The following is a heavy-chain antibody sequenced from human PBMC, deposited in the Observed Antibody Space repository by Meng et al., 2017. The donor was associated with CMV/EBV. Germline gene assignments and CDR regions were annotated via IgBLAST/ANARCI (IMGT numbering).Heavy chain of an antibody. D-gene: IGHD5/OR15-5a*01. CDR1: GFTFSSYA. CDR2: IYSGGSST. Sequence: GESLKISCAASGFTFSSYAMSWVRQAPGKGLEWVSVIYSGGSSTYYADSVKGRFTISRDNSKNKLYLQMNSLRAEDTAVYYCAKTSVDYFDYWGQGTLVTVSS. CDR3: AKTSVDYFDY. V-gene: IGHV3-23*03. J-gene: IGHJ4*02.